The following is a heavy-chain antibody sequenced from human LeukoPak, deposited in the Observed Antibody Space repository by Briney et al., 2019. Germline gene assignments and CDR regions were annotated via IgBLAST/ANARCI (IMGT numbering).Heavy chain of an antibody. Sequence: GASVRLSCKAFGYSFTGYHLHWVRQAPRQGLEWMGWVNPKTGGTNYARKVQGRVTMTRDTSINTVNMELSRLTSDDTAVYYCAREFSSKLEWLAYVTGDDAFDVWGQGTMITVS. CDR2: VNPKTGGT. V-gene: IGHV1-2*02. D-gene: IGHD3-3*01. CDR3: AREFSSKLEWLAYVTGDDAFDV. CDR1: GYSFTGYH. J-gene: IGHJ3*01.